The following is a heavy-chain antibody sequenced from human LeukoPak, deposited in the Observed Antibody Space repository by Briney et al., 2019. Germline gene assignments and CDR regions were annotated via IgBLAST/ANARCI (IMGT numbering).Heavy chain of an antibody. CDR1: GFIFSDYH. D-gene: IGHD6-19*01. V-gene: IGHV3-11*01. CDR3: ASGRDIAVAGPGGYFDY. CDR2: ISPGGDII. J-gene: IGHJ4*02. Sequence: PGGSLRLSCAASGFIFSDYHMNWIRQAPGKGLEWVSYISPGGDIIYFADYVKGRFTISRDNAKNSLFLQMNSLTAEDTAVYYCASGRDIAVAGPGGYFDYWGRGTLVTASS.